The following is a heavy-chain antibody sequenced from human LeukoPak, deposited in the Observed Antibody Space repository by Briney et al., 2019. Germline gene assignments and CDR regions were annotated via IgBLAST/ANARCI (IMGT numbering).Heavy chain of an antibody. J-gene: IGHJ4*02. Sequence: GGSLRLSCAASGFTFNTYAMNWVRQTPGKGLEWVSSIDYGGGATYYADSVKGRFTISRDNSKSTLYLEMNNLRAEDTALYYCTMQPLLAATIDSWGQGTLVTVSS. D-gene: IGHD2-15*01. CDR2: IDYGGGAT. V-gene: IGHV3-23*01. CDR1: GFTFNTYA. CDR3: TMQPLLAATIDS.